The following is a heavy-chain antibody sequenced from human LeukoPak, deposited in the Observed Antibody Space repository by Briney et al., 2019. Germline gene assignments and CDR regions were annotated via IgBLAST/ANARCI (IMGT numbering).Heavy chain of an antibody. D-gene: IGHD1-26*01. CDR1: GFTFSDYW. CDR2: IERDGSTT. Sequence: GGSLRLSCAGSGFTFSDYWMHWVRQAPGKGLVWVSRIERDGSTTYYADSVKGRFTISRDTAKNMLYLQMNSLRAEDTAVYYCAREHRNVGATVDNWGQGTLVTVSS. J-gene: IGHJ4*02. CDR3: AREHRNVGATVDN. V-gene: IGHV3-74*01.